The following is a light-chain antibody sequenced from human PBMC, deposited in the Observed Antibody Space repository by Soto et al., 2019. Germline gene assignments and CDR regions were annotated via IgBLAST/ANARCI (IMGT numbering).Light chain of an antibody. CDR3: LQYGSSRT. V-gene: IGKV3-20*01. CDR2: GAS. Sequence: EIVLTQSSGTLSLSPGERATLSCRASQSVSSSYLAWYQQKPGQAPRLLIYGASSRATGIPDRFSGSGSGTDFTLTISRLDPEDFAVYYCLQYGSSRTFGQGTKVDIK. CDR1: QSVSSSY. J-gene: IGKJ1*01.